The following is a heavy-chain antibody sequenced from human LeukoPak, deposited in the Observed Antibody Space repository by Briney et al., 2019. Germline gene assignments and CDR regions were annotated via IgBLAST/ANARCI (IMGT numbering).Heavy chain of an antibody. D-gene: IGHD2-15*01. CDR3: ARAEGYCSGGSCTNYDYYGLDV. V-gene: IGHV3-74*01. J-gene: IGHJ6*02. Sequence: GGSLRRSCAASGFTFSSYWMHWVRQAPGKGLVWVSGINSDGSSTRYADSVKGRFTISRDNAKNTLYLQMNSLRGEDTAVYYCARAEGYCSGGSCTNYDYYGLDVWGQGTTVTVSS. CDR2: INSDGSST. CDR1: GFTFSSYW.